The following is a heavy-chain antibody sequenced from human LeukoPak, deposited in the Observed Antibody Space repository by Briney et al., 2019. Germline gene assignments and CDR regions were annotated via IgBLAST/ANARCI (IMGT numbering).Heavy chain of an antibody. J-gene: IGHJ4*02. V-gene: IGHV3-23*01. CDR1: GFTFSSYA. Sequence: GGSLRLSCAASGFTFSSYAMSWVRQAPGKGLEWVSAISGSGGSTYYADSVKGRFTISRDNSKNTLYLQMNSLRAEDTAVYYCAAPPAPITMIVMFDYWGQGTLVTVSS. D-gene: IGHD3-22*01. CDR3: AAPPAPITMIVMFDY. CDR2: ISGSGGST.